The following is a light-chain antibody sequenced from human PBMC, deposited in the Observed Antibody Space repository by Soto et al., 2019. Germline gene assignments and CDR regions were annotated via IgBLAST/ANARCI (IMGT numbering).Light chain of an antibody. CDR2: MGS. CDR1: QSLLDSDGYKY. J-gene: IGKJ2*01. V-gene: IGKV2-28*01. CDR3: RQALKTAYT. Sequence: DIVMTQSPISLPVSPGEPASISCRSSQSLLDSDGYKYLDWYLQKPGQSPQLLIYMGSNRATGVPDRFSGSGSGTDFSLKTSRVEADDVGVYYCRQALKTAYTFGQGTRLEIK.